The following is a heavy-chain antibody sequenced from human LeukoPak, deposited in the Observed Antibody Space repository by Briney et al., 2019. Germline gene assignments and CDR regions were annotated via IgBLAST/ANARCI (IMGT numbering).Heavy chain of an antibody. V-gene: IGHV4-30-4*01. D-gene: IGHD5-12*01. CDR2: IYYSGST. CDR1: GGSISSGDYY. Sequence: SQTLSLTCTVSGGSISSGDYYWSWIRQPPGKGLAWIGYIYYSGSTYYNPSLKSRVTISVDTSKNQFSLKLSSVTAADTAVYYCAREGPLEGATTNYFDYWGQGTLVTVSS. J-gene: IGHJ4*02. CDR3: AREGPLEGATTNYFDY.